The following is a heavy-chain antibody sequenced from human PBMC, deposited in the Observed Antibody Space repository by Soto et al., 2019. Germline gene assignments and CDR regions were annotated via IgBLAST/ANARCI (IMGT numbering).Heavy chain of an antibody. J-gene: IGHJ3*02. V-gene: IGHV3-23*01. D-gene: IGHD3-10*01. Sequence: PGGSLRLSCAASGFTFSSYAMSWVRQAPGKGLEWVSAISGSGGSTYYADSVKGRFTISRDNSKNTLYLQMNSLRAEDTAVYYCAKDNFRLPWFGETSDFDIWGQGTMVTVSS. CDR3: AKDNFRLPWFGETSDFDI. CDR2: ISGSGGST. CDR1: GFTFSSYA.